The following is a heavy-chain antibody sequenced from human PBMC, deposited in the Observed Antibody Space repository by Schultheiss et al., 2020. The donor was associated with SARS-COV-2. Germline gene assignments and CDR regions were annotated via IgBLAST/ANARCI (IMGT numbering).Heavy chain of an antibody. Sequence: GGSLRLSCAASGFTFSSYAMSWVRQAPGMGLEWVSTFSGSGGSTYYADSVKGRFTISRDNSKNTLYLQMSGLRAEDTAVYYCASGGYGTYDFWGQGTLVTVS. J-gene: IGHJ4*02. V-gene: IGHV3-23*01. CDR1: GFTFSSYA. CDR3: ASGGYGTYDF. CDR2: FSGSGGST. D-gene: IGHD4-17*01.